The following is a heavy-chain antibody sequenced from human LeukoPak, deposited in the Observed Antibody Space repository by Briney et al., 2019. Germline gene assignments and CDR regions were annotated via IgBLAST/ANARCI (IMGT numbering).Heavy chain of an antibody. J-gene: IGHJ4*02. CDR2: INSDASST. D-gene: IGHD3-10*01. Sequence: GGSLRLSCAASGFTFSSYWMHWVRQVPGKGLVWVSRINSDASSTNYADSVKGRFTISRDNSKNTLYLQMNSLRAEDTAVYYCAKGYGSGSYYNEHTFDYWGQGTLVTVSS. CDR3: AKGYGSGSYYNEHTFDY. V-gene: IGHV3-74*01. CDR1: GFTFSSYW.